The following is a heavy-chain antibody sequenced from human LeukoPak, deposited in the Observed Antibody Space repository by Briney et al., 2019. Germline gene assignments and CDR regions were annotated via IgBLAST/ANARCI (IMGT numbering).Heavy chain of an antibody. D-gene: IGHD2-2*01. CDR3: ARDLRVSDEGYCSSTSCYYFDY. Sequence: ASVKVSCKASGYTFTSYGISWVRQAPGQGLEWMGWISAYNGNTNYAQKLQGRVTMTTDTSTSTAYMELRSLRSDDTAVYYCARDLRVSDEGYCSSTSCYYFDYWGQGTLVTVSS. J-gene: IGHJ4*02. CDR1: GYTFTSYG. V-gene: IGHV1-18*01. CDR2: ISAYNGNT.